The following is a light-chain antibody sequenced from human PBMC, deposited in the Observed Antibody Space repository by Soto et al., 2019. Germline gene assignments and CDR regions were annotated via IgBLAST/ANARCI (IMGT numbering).Light chain of an antibody. Sequence: EIVMTQSPATLSVSPGERATLSCMASQSVSSNLAWYQQKPGQAPRLLIYAASRTATGIPDRFSGSGSGTDFTLTISRLEPEDFAVYYCQQYGSSPWTFGQGTKVDI. CDR3: QQYGSSPWT. CDR2: AAS. V-gene: IGKV3-20*01. J-gene: IGKJ1*01. CDR1: QSVSSN.